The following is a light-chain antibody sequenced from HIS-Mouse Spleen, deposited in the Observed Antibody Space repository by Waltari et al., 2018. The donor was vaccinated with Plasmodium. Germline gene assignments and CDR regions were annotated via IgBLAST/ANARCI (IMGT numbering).Light chain of an antibody. CDR1: SSDVGGYNY. CDR3: SSYTSSSTLKV. Sequence: QSALTQPASVSGSPGQSITISCTGTSSDVGGYNYVSWYHQHPGKAPKLMIYDVSNRPSWVSNRFAGSKSGNTASLTISGLQAEDEADYYCSSYTSSSTLKVFGTGTKVTVL. V-gene: IGLV2-14*03. CDR2: DVS. J-gene: IGLJ1*01.